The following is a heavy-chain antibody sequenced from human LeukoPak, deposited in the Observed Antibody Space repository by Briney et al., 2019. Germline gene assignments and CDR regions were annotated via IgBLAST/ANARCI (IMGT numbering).Heavy chain of an antibody. D-gene: IGHD3-16*02. CDR2: IIAIFGTA. V-gene: IGHV1-69*06. CDR3: SRQLRLGVLSLLLNFYV. J-gene: IGHJ6*04. Sequence: VASVKVFCKASGGTFSSHAISWVRQALGQGLEWQGGIIAIFGTANYAQKFQGRVTITADKSTSTAYMELSSLRSEDTAVYYCSRQLRLGVLSLLLNFYVWGKGTTVTVSS. CDR1: GGTFSSHA.